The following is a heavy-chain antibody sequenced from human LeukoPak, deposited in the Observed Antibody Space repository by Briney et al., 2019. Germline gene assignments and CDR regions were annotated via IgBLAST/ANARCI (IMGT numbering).Heavy chain of an antibody. D-gene: IGHD2-21*01. CDR2: IYYSGST. CDR1: GGSISSYY. CDR3: ARQYSNFYYGMDV. Sequence: PSETLSLTCSVSGGSISSYYGGWIRQPPGKGLEWIGYIYYSGSTTYNPSLKSRVTISVDTSKNQFSLKLSSVTAADTALYYCARQYSNFYYGMDVCGQRTTVTVSS. V-gene: IGHV4-59*01. J-gene: IGHJ6*01.